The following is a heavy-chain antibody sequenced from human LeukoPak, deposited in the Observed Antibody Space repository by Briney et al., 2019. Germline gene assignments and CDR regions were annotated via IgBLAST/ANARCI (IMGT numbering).Heavy chain of an antibody. J-gene: IGHJ3*02. CDR2: IYTSGST. CDR3: ASPSGGYSDDAFDI. CDR1: GGSISSYY. Sequence: SETLSLTRTVSGGSISSYYWSWIRQPAGKGLEWIGRIYTSGSTNYNPSLKSRVTMSVDTSKNQFSLKLSSVTAADTAVYYCASPSGGYSDDAFDIWGQGTMVTVSS. D-gene: IGHD5-18*01. V-gene: IGHV4-4*07.